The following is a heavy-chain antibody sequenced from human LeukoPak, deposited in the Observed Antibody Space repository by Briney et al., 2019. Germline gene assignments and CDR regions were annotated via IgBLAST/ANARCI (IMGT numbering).Heavy chain of an antibody. D-gene: IGHD6-19*01. CDR2: IKQDGSEK. CDR1: GFTFSSYW. Sequence: QSGGSLRLSCAASGFTFSSYWMSWVRQAPGKGLEWVANIKQDGSEKYYVDSVKGRFTISRDNAKNSLYLQMNSLRAEDTAVYYCARDLQPSSGWHIFDYWGQGTLVTVSS. V-gene: IGHV3-7*01. J-gene: IGHJ4*02. CDR3: ARDLQPSSGWHIFDY.